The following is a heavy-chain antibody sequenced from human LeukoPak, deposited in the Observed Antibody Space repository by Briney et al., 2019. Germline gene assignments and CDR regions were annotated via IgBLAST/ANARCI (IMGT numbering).Heavy chain of an antibody. CDR2: INHSGST. Sequence: SETLSLTCAVYGGSFSGYYWSWIRQPPGKGLEWIGEINHSGSTDYNPSLKSRVTISVDTSKNQFSLKLSSVTAADTAVYYCARGWYSGSDYWGQGTLVTVSS. CDR1: GGSFSGYY. J-gene: IGHJ4*02. CDR3: ARGWYSGSDY. D-gene: IGHD1-26*01. V-gene: IGHV4-34*01.